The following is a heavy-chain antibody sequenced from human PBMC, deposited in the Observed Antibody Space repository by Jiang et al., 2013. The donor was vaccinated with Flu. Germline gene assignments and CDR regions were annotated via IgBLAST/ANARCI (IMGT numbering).Heavy chain of an antibody. Sequence: IIFPGDSDPNTSPSFEGHVTISADKSISTAYLQWSSLKASDTAMYYCARRRSSGWYSSNWFDPWGQGTLVTVSS. V-gene: IGHV5-51*01. D-gene: IGHD6-19*01. J-gene: IGHJ5*02. CDR3: ARRRSSGWYSSNWFDP. CDR2: IFPGDSDP.